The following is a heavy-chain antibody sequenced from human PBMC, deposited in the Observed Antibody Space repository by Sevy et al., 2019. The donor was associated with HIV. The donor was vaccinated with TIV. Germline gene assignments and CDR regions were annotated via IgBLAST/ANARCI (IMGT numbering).Heavy chain of an antibody. CDR2: ITWDGGNA. V-gene: IGHV3-43D*03. Sequence: GGSLRLSCAASGFTFADYSMHWVRQAPGKGLEWVSVITWDGGNAYYAKSVEGRFTISRDNSKDSLHPQMNSLRPDDAGLYYWAKGRSVGYSHGTETWIPDLWGPGTLVTVSS. CDR1: GFTFADYS. D-gene: IGHD5-18*01. J-gene: IGHJ5*02. CDR3: AKGRSVGYSHGTETWIPDL.